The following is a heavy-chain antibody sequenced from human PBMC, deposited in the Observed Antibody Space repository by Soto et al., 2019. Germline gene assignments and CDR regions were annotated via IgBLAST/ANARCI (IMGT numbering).Heavy chain of an antibody. CDR2: ISNDGSNP. CDR1: GSTLITYA. V-gene: IGHV3-30-3*01. D-gene: IGHD3-22*01. Sequence: QVQLVESGGGVVQPERSLKLSCAAPGSTLITYARNWVRQARGRGLEWVAVISNDGSNPYYADSVKGRFTISRDNSKNTLYLQMNSLRPEDTAVYYCARTGYDSSGYFVEYYFDYWGQGTLVTVSS. CDR3: ARTGYDSSGYFVEYYFDY. J-gene: IGHJ4*02.